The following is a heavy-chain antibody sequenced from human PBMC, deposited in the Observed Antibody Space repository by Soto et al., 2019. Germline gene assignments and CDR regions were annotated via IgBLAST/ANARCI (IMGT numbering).Heavy chain of an antibody. CDR1: GFTFSSYG. D-gene: IGHD1-26*01. V-gene: IGHV3-30*18. J-gene: IGHJ2*01. Sequence: QVQLVESGGGVVQPGRSLRLSCAASGFTFSSYGMHWVRQAPGKGLEWVAVISDDGSNKYYADSVKGRFTNSRDNSKNTLYMQMDSLGAEDTAVYYWGKGHRDDLVGATTGGWYFDLWGRGTLVTVSS. CDR3: GKGHRDDLVGATTGGWYFDL. CDR2: ISDDGSNK.